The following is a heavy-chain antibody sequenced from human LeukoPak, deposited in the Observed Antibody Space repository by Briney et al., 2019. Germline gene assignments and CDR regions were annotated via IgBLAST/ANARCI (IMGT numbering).Heavy chain of an antibody. V-gene: IGHV4-59*01. Sequence: SETLSLTCNVAGVSISSYYWSWIRQPPGKGLEWIGYTYYSGSTNSNSSLKSRVTTSVDTSKNQFSLKLSSVTAADTAVYYCARTFGRGPRYFDLWGRGTLVTVSS. D-gene: IGHD3-16*01. CDR3: ARTFGRGPRYFDL. CDR1: GVSISSYY. CDR2: TYYSGST. J-gene: IGHJ2*01.